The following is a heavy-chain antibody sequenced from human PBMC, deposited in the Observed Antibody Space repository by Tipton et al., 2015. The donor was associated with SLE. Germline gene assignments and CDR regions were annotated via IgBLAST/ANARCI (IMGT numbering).Heavy chain of an antibody. CDR1: GGPFSSRRW. CDR2: VYHSGST. V-gene: IGHV4-4*02. J-gene: IGHJ4*02. Sequence: TLSLTCAVSGGPFSSRRWWSWVRQPPGKGLEWIGEVYHSGSTNYNPSLKSRVTISVDKSKSQFSLNLSSVTAADTAVYYCARGFCSTTSCLDLLDYWGQGTLVTVSS. D-gene: IGHD2-2*01. CDR3: ARGFCSTTSCLDLLDY.